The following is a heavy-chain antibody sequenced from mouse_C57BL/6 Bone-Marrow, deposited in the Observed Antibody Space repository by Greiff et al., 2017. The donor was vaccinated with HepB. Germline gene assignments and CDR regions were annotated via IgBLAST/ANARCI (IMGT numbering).Heavy chain of an antibody. Sequence: EAGGGLVQPKGSLKLSCAASGFTFNPYAMHWVRQAPGKGLEWVARIRSKSSNYATYYADSVKDRFTISRDDSQSLLYLQMNNLKTEDTAMYYCVRDCGSQLALSMDYWGQGTSVTVSS. V-gene: IGHV10-3*01. CDR2: IRSKSSNYAT. CDR3: VRDCGSQLALSMDY. D-gene: IGHD6-1*01. J-gene: IGHJ4*01. CDR1: GFTFNPYA.